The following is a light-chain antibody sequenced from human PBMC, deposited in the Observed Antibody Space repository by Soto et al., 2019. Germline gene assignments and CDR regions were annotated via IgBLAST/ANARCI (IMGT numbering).Light chain of an antibody. Sequence: EIVMTQSPATLSVSPGERATLSCRASQSVSSNLAWYQQKPGQAPRLLIYGASTRATDIPASFSGSGSGTESTLTISSLQSEDFAVYYCQQYNNWPPWTFAQGTKVEIK. J-gene: IGKJ1*01. CDR3: QQYNNWPPWT. V-gene: IGKV3-15*01. CDR1: QSVSSN. CDR2: GAS.